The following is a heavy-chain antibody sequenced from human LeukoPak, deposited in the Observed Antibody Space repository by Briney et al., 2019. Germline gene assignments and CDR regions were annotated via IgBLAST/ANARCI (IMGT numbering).Heavy chain of an antibody. V-gene: IGHV5-51*01. CDR2: IYPGDSDT. J-gene: IGHJ4*02. D-gene: IGHD7-27*01. CDR1: GYRFTSYW. CDR3: ARHLGSAISPVGYCDY. Sequence: GESLKISCKGSGYRFTSYWIGWVRHMPGKGLEWMGIIYPGDSDTRYSPSFQGQVTISADKSISTAYLQWSSLKASDTAMYYCARHLGSAISPVGYCDYWGQGTLVTVSS.